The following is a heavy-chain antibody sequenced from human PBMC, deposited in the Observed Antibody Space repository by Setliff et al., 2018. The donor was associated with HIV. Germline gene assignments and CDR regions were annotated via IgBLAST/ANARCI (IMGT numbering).Heavy chain of an antibody. V-gene: IGHV4-39*02. CDR2: IYYSGST. CDR1: GASISSSSHH. CDR3: ARDYGGMTSGWYLSSVFDF. J-gene: IGHJ4*02. D-gene: IGHD6-19*01. Sequence: SETLSLTCTVSGASISSSSHHWGWIRQPPGKGLEWIGNIYYSGSTYYNPSLKTRGTISVDGSKNQFSLKLKSVTAADTAVYYCARDYGGMTSGWYLSSVFDFWGQGTLVTVSS.